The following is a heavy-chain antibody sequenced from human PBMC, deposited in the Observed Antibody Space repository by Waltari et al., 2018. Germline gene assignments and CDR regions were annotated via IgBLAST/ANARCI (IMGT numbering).Heavy chain of an antibody. J-gene: IGHJ4*02. CDR3: ARHFYSANYDSSGPDY. Sequence: QVQLQESGPGLVKPSETLSLTCTVSGGSIRSYYWSWIRQPPGKGLEWIGYIYYSGSTYYNPSLKSRVTISVDTSKNQFSLKLSSVTAADTAVYYCARHFYSANYDSSGPDYWGQGTLVTVSS. CDR2: IYYSGST. V-gene: IGHV4-59*08. CDR1: GGSIRSYY. D-gene: IGHD3-22*01.